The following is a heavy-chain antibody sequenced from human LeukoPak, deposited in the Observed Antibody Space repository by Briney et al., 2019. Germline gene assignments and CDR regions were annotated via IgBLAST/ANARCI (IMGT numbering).Heavy chain of an antibody. D-gene: IGHD6-19*01. J-gene: IGHJ5*02. Sequence: SVKVSCKASGGTFSSYAISWVRQAPGQGLEWMGGIIPIFGTANYAQKFQGRVTITADESTSTAYMELSRLRSEDTAVYYCARGIAVAGPTGANWFDPWGQGTLVTVSS. CDR2: IIPIFGTA. V-gene: IGHV1-69*13. CDR1: GGTFSSYA. CDR3: ARGIAVAGPTGANWFDP.